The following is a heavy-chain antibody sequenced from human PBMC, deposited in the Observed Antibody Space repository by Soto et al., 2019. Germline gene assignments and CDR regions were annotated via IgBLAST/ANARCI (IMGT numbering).Heavy chain of an antibody. J-gene: IGHJ6*02. V-gene: IGHV3-23*01. CDR2: ISGSGGST. Sequence: GGSLRLSCAASGFTFSSYAMSWVRQAPGKGLEWVSAISGSGGSTYYADSVKGRFTISRDNSKNTLYLQMNSLRAEDTAVYYCAKADRQDIVVVPAAHEFHYYYGMDVWGQGTTVTVSS. CDR1: GFTFSSYA. D-gene: IGHD2-2*01. CDR3: AKADRQDIVVVPAAHEFHYYYGMDV.